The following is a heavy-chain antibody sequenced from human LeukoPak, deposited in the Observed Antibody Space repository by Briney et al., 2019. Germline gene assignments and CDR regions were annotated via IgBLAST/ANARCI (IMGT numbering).Heavy chain of an antibody. J-gene: IGHJ2*01. Sequence: SETLSLTCTVSGDSIRNYFWTWIRQSPGKGLEWLGYIYYSGRTNYNPSLTSRGTISVDTSKNQFSLRLRSVTAADTAVYYCARALAYCAGDRSPLPRYWYFDLWGRGTLVTVSS. CDR3: ARALAYCAGDRSPLPRYWYFDL. D-gene: IGHD2-21*02. V-gene: IGHV4-59*01. CDR1: GDSIRNYF. CDR2: IYYSGRT.